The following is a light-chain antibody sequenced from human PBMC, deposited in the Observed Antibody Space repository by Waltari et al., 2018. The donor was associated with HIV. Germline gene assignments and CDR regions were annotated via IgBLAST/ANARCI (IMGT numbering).Light chain of an antibody. V-gene: IGLV3-1*01. CDR3: QAWDSDTPKV. Sequence: SYELTQPPSVSVSPGQTASIPCSGDKLGDKYACWYQQKPGQSPVLVIYKDGKRPSGILDLFSGFNSGNTATLTISGTQAMDDADYYCQAWDSDTPKVFGGGTKLTVL. J-gene: IGLJ2*01. CDR1: KLGDKY. CDR2: KDG.